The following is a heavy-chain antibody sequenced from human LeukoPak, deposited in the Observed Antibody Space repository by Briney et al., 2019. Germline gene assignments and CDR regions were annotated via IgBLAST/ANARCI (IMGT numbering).Heavy chain of an antibody. CDR2: IYYSGST. J-gene: IGHJ4*02. CDR1: GGSISSYY. CDR3: ARADSSGYPYYFDY. D-gene: IGHD3-22*01. Sequence: SETLSLPCTVSGGSISSYYWSWIRQPPGKGLEWIGYIYYSGSTNYNPSLKSRVTISVDTSKNQFSLKLSSVTAADTAVYYCARADSSGYPYYFDYWGQGTLVTVSS. V-gene: IGHV4-59*01.